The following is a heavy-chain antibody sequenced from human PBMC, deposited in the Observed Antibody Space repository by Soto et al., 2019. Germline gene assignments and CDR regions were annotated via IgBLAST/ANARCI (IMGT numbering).Heavy chain of an antibody. CDR3: ARHTPAISISDH. CDR2: IYYSGST. CDR1: GGSISSSSYY. D-gene: IGHD2-15*01. Sequence: QLQLQESGPGLVKPSETLSLTCTVSGGSISSSSYYWGWIRQPPGKGLEWIGSIYYSGSTYYNPSLKSRLTISGDTSKNQFSLKLSSVTAADTAVYYCARHTPAISISDHWGQGTLVTVSS. J-gene: IGHJ4*02. V-gene: IGHV4-39*01.